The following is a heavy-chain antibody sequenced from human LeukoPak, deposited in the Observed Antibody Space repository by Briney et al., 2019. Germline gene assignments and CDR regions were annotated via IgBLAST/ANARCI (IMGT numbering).Heavy chain of an antibody. J-gene: IGHJ4*02. V-gene: IGHV4-4*02. CDR1: GASVSSNW. CDR3: ARDRGGYSYAHDY. CDR2: IHHSGGS. Sequence: PSGTLSLTCAVSGASVSSNWWNWVRQPPGKGLEWIGEIHHSGGSNYNPSLKSRVIISIDKSKNQFSLILNSMTAADTAVYYCARDRGGYSYAHDYWGQGTLVTVSS. D-gene: IGHD5-18*01.